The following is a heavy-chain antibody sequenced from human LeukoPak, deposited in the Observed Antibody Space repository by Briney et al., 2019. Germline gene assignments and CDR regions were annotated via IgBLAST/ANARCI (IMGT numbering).Heavy chain of an antibody. CDR2: ISSSSSYI. J-gene: IGHJ1*01. Sequence: GGSLRLSCAASGFTFSSYSMNWVRQAPGKGLEWVPSISSSSSYIYYADSVKGRFTISRDNAKNSLYLQMNSLRAEDTAVYYWAKDDPRAGAHTYFQHWGKGTLVTVSS. V-gene: IGHV3-21*01. CDR3: AKDDPRAGAHTYFQH. CDR1: GFTFSSYS. D-gene: IGHD1-26*01.